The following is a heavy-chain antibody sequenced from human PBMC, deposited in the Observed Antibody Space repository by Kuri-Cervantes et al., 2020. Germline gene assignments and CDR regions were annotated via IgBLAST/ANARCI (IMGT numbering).Heavy chain of an antibody. CDR3: ATDRGYSTFDY. J-gene: IGHJ4*02. Sequence: GSLRLSCAASGFTFSSSWMTWVRQAPGKGLEWVTNVNPYGSEINYVDSVRGRFTISRDNAKISLYLQMNNLRAEDTAVYYCATDRGYSTFDYWGQGILVTVSS. V-gene: IGHV3-7*01. CDR2: VNPYGSEI. CDR1: GFTFSSSW. D-gene: IGHD5-18*01.